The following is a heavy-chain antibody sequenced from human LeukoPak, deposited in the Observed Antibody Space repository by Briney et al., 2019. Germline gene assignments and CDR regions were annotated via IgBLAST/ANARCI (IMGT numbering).Heavy chain of an antibody. J-gene: IGHJ5*02. CDR2: ISAYNGNT. CDR3: ARMSCSSTSCSWFDP. CDR1: GYTFTSYG. V-gene: IGHV1-18*01. Sequence: ASVKVSCKASGYTFTSYGISWVRQAPGQGLEWMGWISAYNGNTNYAQKLQGRVTMTTDTSTSTAYMELSRLRSDDTAVYYCARMSCSSTSCSWFDPWGQGTLVSVSS. D-gene: IGHD2-2*01.